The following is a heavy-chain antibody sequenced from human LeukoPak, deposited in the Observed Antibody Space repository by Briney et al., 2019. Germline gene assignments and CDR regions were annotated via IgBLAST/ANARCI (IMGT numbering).Heavy chain of an antibody. Sequence: GGSLRLSGEVFGFTFGNFEMPWFRQGPGMGLEWLAYINDGGNIIRYADTVRGRFTISRDSVKKSGFLQMNSLRVDDTAIYYCAGGPQFSGSHGFWGQGTLVTVSS. CDR3: AGGPQFSGSHGF. CDR1: GFTFGNFE. D-gene: IGHD1-26*01. J-gene: IGHJ4*02. CDR2: INDGGNII. V-gene: IGHV3-48*03.